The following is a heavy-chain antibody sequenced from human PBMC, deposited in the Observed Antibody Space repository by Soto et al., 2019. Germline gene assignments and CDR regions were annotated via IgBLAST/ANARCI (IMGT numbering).Heavy chain of an antibody. J-gene: IGHJ4*02. CDR1: VFTFSDYY. CDR3: ARASRDGYNTEYYFEY. V-gene: IGHV3-11*01. CDR2: ISSSGSTI. D-gene: IGHD5-12*01. Sequence: PGGSLRLSCASSVFTFSDYYMSCIRQAPGKWLEWVSYISSSGSTIYYADSVKGRFTISRDNAKNSLYLQMNSLRAEDTAVYYCARASRDGYNTEYYFEYWGQGTLVIVSS.